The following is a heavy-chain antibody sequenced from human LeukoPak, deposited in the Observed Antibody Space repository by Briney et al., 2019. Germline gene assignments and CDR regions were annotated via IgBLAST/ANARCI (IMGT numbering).Heavy chain of an antibody. V-gene: IGHV4-39*07. CDR2: IYYSGTT. J-gene: IGHJ4*02. D-gene: IGHD6-13*01. CDR3: ARSPRYSSSSAFDY. Sequence: PSETLSLTCIVSGGSIRSSNYYWGWIRQPPGKGLEWIGSIYYSGTTYYNPSLKSRVTISVDTSKNQFSLRLSSVTAADTAVYSCARSPRYSSSSAFDYWGQGTLVTVSS. CDR1: GGSIRSSNYY.